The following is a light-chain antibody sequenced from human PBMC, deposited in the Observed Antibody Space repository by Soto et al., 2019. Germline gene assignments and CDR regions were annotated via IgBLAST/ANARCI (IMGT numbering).Light chain of an antibody. J-gene: IGKJ1*01. CDR3: QQYNSYL. V-gene: IGKV1-5*01. CDR2: DAS. Sequence: DIQMTPSPSTLSASVGDRVTITCRASQSISSWLAWYQQKPGKAPQLLIYDASSLESGVPSRFSGSGSGTEFTLTISSMQPDDFATYYCQQYNSYLFGQGTKVDIK. CDR1: QSISSW.